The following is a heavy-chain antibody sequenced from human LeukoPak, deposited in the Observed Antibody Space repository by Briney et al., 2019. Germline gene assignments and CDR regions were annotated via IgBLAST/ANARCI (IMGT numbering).Heavy chain of an antibody. D-gene: IGHD2-15*01. J-gene: IGHJ5*02. Sequence: PSETLSLTCAVYGGSFSGYYWSWLRQAPGKGLEWIGEINQSGSTNYNPSLKSRVTISVDTSKNQFSLKLSSVTAADTAVYYCATEPGYCSGGRCYGGWFDPWGQGTLVTVSS. CDR2: INQSGST. CDR1: GGSFSGYY. CDR3: ATEPGYCSGGRCYGGWFDP. V-gene: IGHV4-34*01.